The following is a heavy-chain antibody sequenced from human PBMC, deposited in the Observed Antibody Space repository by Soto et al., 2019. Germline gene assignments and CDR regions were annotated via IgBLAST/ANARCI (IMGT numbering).Heavy chain of an antibody. J-gene: IGHJ3*02. CDR2: FDPEDGET. CDR1: GYTLTELS. D-gene: IGHD6-6*01. V-gene: IGHV1-24*01. CDR3: ATDEQLVEAFDI. Sequence: ASVKVSCKVSGYTLTELSMHWVRQAPGKGLEWMVGFDPEDGETIYAQKFQGRVTMTEDTSTDTAYMELISLRSEDTAVYYCATDEQLVEAFDIWGQGTMVTVSS.